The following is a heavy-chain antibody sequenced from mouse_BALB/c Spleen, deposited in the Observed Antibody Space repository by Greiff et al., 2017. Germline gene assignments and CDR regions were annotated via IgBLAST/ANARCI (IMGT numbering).Heavy chain of an antibody. J-gene: IGHJ4*01. CDR2: IDPANGNT. Sequence: VQLQQSGAELVKPGASVKLSCTASGFNIKDTYMHWVKQRPEQGLEWIGRIDPANGNTKYDPKFQGKATITADTSSNTAHLQLSSLTSEDTAVYYCARDGGNPYYYAMDYWGQGTSVTVSS. CDR1: GFNIKDTY. V-gene: IGHV14-3*02. CDR3: ARDGGNPYYYAMDY. D-gene: IGHD2-1*01.